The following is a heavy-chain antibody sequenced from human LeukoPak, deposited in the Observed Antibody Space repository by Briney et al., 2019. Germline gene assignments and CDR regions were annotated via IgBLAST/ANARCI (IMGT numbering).Heavy chain of an antibody. Sequence: SETLSLTCAVYGGSFSGYYWSWIRQPPGKGLEWIGEINHSGSTNYNPSLKSRVTISVDTSKNQFSLKLSSVTAADTAVYYCARGPRYFDIWGQGTMVTVS. V-gene: IGHV4-34*01. J-gene: IGHJ3*02. CDR2: INHSGST. D-gene: IGHD3-9*01. CDR1: GGSFSGYY. CDR3: ARGPRYFDI.